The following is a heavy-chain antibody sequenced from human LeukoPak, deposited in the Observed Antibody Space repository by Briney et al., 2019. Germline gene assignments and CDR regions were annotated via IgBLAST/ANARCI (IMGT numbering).Heavy chain of an antibody. D-gene: IGHD2/OR15-2a*01. Sequence: PGGSLRLSCVASGFPFSSYWMTWVRQAPGKGLEWVANIKQAGTEKYYVDSVKGRFTISRDNAKNSLFLQMNSLRAEDTAVYFCARGQYFSTTYYFDYWGQGTLVTVSS. J-gene: IGHJ4*02. CDR3: ARGQYFSTTYYFDY. V-gene: IGHV3-7*03. CDR2: IKQAGTEK. CDR1: GFPFSSYW.